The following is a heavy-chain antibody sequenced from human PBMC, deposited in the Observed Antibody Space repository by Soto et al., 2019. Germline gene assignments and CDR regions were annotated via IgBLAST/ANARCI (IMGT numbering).Heavy chain of an antibody. CDR2: ISGYNGNT. J-gene: IGHJ6*02. D-gene: IGHD3-3*01. CDR1: GYTFSSYG. Sequence: QVQVVQSGAEVKKPGASVKVSCKASGYTFSSYGISWVRQAPGQGLEWMGWISGYNGNTKYAQKLQGRVTVTTDTSTSTAYMELRSLRSDDTAVYYCARDREWLFPYYYCMDVWGQGTTVTVSS. V-gene: IGHV1-18*01. CDR3: ARDREWLFPYYYCMDV.